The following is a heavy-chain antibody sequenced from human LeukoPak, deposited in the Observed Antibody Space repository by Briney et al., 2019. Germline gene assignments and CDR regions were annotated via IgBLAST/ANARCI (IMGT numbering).Heavy chain of an antibody. J-gene: IGHJ4*01. CDR2: IYYTGST. CDR1: GGSISNYY. CDR3: ARGVAIIRRVQFDN. D-gene: IGHD3-10*01. Sequence: SETLSLTCSVSGGSISNYYWSWIRQPPGKGLEWIGYIYYTGSTNYNPSLKSRVTISVDTTKNQFSLKLKSVTAADTPVYYCARGVAIIRRVQFDNWGRGTLVTVSS. V-gene: IGHV4-59*01.